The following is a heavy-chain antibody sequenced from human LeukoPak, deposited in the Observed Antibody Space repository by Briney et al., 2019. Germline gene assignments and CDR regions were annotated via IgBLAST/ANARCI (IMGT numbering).Heavy chain of an antibody. CDR1: GGSISNSY. V-gene: IGHV4-59*08. CDR3: ASVPAL. J-gene: IGHJ4*02. CDR2: IYSGST. Sequence: SETLSLTCTVSGGSISNSYWSWIRQLPGKGLEWIGYIYSGSTKYNSPLKSRVTISEDTSKNQISLKMTSVTAADTAVYYCASVPALWGQGALVTVSS.